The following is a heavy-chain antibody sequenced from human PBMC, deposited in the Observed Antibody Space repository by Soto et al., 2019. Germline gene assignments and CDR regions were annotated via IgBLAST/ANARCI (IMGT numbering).Heavy chain of an antibody. CDR1: GFTFSSYA. V-gene: IGHV3-23*01. J-gene: IGHJ4*02. Sequence: EVQLLESGGGLVQPGGSLRLSCAASGFTFSSYAMSWVRQAPGKGLEWVSAISGSGGSTYYADSVKGRFTISRDNSKNTLYLQMNSLRAEDTAVYYCAKDTADIVATIPYFDYWGQGTLVTVSS. CDR2: ISGSGGST. CDR3: AKDTADIVATIPYFDY. D-gene: IGHD5-12*01.